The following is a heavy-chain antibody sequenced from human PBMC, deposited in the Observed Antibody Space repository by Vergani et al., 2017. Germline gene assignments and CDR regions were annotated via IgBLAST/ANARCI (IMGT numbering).Heavy chain of an antibody. J-gene: IGHJ4*02. Sequence: EVQLLESGGGLVQPGGSLRLSCEASGFSFPGYAMSWVRQAPGKGLEWVSSVSGSSATPYYADSVKGRFIISRDNSKNTLYLQMKSLRPEDTAVYYCAKEGGGYCSGGTCYPEYWGQGTLVIVSS. CDR1: GFSFPGYA. CDR2: VSGSSATP. V-gene: IGHV3-23*01. CDR3: AKEGGGYCSGGTCYPEY. D-gene: IGHD2-15*01.